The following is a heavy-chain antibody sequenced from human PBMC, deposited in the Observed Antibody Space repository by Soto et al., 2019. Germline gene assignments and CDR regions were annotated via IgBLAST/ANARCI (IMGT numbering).Heavy chain of an antibody. CDR2: INPYSGGA. D-gene: IGHD3-10*01. Sequence: ASVKVSCKASGYTFTGYFMHWVRQAPGQGLEWVGWINPYSGGADYAQSFQGRVTMTRDTSISTVYMELSRLRFDETDVYYCARVIRGTYYNSPLDTWGQVTVVTVSS. J-gene: IGHJ5*02. V-gene: IGHV1-2*02. CDR3: ARVIRGTYYNSPLDT. CDR1: GYTFTGYF.